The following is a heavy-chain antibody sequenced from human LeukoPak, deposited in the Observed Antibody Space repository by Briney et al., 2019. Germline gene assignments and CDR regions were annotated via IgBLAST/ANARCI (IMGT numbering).Heavy chain of an antibody. CDR3: TRDHYYGSGPYMDV. J-gene: IGHJ6*03. D-gene: IGHD3-10*01. CDR2: IRSKAYGGTT. V-gene: IGHV3-49*04. CDR1: RFTFGDYA. Sequence: GGSLRLSCTASRFTFGDYAMSWVRQAPGKGLEWVGFIRSKAYGGTTEYAASVKGRFTISRDDSKSIAYLQMNSLKTEDTAVYYCTRDHYYGSGPYMDVWGKGTTVTVSS.